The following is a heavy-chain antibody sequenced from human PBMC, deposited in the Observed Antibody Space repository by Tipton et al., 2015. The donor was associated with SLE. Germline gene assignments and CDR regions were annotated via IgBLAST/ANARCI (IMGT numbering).Heavy chain of an antibody. CDR2: IHYNGNT. CDR1: GGSISSGKYH. Sequence: TLSLTCTVSGGSISSGKYHWSWIRQHPGKGLEWIAYIHYNGNTYYNPSLKSRVTISIDASKNQFSLKLSSVTAADTAVYYCARDVAGRWAVDSWGQGTIGTVSS. J-gene: IGHJ3*02. D-gene: IGHD4-23*01. CDR3: ARDVAGRWAVDS. V-gene: IGHV4-31*03.